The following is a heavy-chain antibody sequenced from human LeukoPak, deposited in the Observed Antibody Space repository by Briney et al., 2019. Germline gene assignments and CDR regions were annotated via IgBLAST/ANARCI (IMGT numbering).Heavy chain of an antibody. CDR2: ISSSSSTI. Sequence: GGSLRLSCAASGFTFSSYGMTWVRQAPGKGLEWVSYISSSSSTIYYADSVKGRFTISRDNAKNSLYLQMNSLRAEDTAVYYCARSHSSSSGDYWGQGTLVTVSS. D-gene: IGHD6-6*01. V-gene: IGHV3-48*01. CDR3: ARSHSSSSGDY. CDR1: GFTFSSYG. J-gene: IGHJ4*02.